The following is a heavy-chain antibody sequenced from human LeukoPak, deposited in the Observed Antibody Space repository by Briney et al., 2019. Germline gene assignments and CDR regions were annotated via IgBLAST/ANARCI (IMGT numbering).Heavy chain of an antibody. V-gene: IGHV4-59*08. J-gene: IGHJ2*01. CDR2: IFYTGST. Sequence: SETLSLTCTVSGGTISSYYWSWIRQPPGKGLEWIGYIFYTGSTKYNPSLKSGVTISVDTSENQISLRLRSVTAADTAVYYCARRDYYDTTWMGWYFDLWGRGTLVTVSS. D-gene: IGHD3-22*01. CDR1: GGTISSYY. CDR3: ARRDYYDTTWMGWYFDL.